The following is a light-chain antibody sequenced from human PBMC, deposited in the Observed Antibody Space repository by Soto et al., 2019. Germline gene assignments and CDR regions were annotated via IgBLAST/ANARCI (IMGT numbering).Light chain of an antibody. J-gene: IGKJ1*01. CDR1: QGISSY. Sequence: AIRMTQSPSSFSASTGDRVTITCRASQGISSYLAWYQQKPGKAPKLLIYAASTLQSGVPSRFSGSGSGTDFTLTMICLQSEDFATYYCQQYYSYPRTFGQGTKVEIK. CDR2: AAS. V-gene: IGKV1-8*01. CDR3: QQYYSYPRT.